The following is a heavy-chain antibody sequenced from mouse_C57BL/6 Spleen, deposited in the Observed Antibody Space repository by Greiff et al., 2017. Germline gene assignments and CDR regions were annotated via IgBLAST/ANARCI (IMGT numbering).Heavy chain of an antibody. D-gene: IGHD2-3*01. V-gene: IGHV5-9-1*02. CDR1: GFTFSSYA. Sequence: EVKLVESGEGLVKPGGSLKLSCAASGFTFSSYAMSWVRQTPEKRLEWVAYISSGGDYIYYADTVKGRFTISRDNARKTLYLQRSSLKSEDTAMYYCTRDDGYYPYWYFDVWGTGTTVTVSS. CDR2: ISSGGDYI. J-gene: IGHJ1*03. CDR3: TRDDGYYPYWYFDV.